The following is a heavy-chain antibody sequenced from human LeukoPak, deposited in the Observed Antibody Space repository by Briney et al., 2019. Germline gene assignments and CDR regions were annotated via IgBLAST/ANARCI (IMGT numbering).Heavy chain of an antibody. D-gene: IGHD5-24*01. V-gene: IGHV3-23*01. CDR1: GFTFSSYA. Sequence: GGSLRLSCAASGFTFSSYAMSWVRQAPGKGLEWVSAISGSGGSTYYADSVKGRFTISRDNSKNTLYLQMNSLRAEDTAVYYCAKDLVEMATITARGGFDIWGQGTMVTVSS. CDR2: ISGSGGST. J-gene: IGHJ3*02. CDR3: AKDLVEMATITARGGFDI.